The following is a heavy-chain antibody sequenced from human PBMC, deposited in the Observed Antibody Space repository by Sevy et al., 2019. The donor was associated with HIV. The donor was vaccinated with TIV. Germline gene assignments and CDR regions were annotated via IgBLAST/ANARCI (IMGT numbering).Heavy chain of an antibody. CDR2: ISTGTDHI. D-gene: IGHD3-10*01. CDR1: GYTFPAFS. CDR3: VRRGVDAYNVYFDL. V-gene: IGHV3-21*05. Sequence: GGSLRLSCTASGYTFPAFSFNWVRQAPGMGLEWLSYISTGTDHIYYADSAKGRFTISRDDAKNSVYLEMKSLRDQDTALYYCVRRGVDAYNVYFDLWCQRTLVTVSS. J-gene: IGHJ4*02.